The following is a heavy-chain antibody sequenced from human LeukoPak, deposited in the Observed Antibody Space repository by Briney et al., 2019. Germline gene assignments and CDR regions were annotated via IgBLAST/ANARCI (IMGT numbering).Heavy chain of an antibody. D-gene: IGHD3-10*01. CDR1: GFTFTSYA. V-gene: IGHV3-23*01. Sequence: GGSLRLSCAASGFTFTSYATSWVRQAPGRGLEWVSAITGSGGSTYYADSVKGRFTISRDNSKNTLYLQMNSLRAEDTAVYYCAKVRASSESPSYWGQGTLVTVSS. CDR3: AKVRASSESPSY. J-gene: IGHJ4*02. CDR2: ITGSGGST.